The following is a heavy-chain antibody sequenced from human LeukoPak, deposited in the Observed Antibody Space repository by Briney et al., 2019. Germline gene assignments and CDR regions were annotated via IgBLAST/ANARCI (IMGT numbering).Heavy chain of an antibody. V-gene: IGHV3-30*01. CDR3: ARWSGGIAAAGLDY. CDR2: ISYDGSNK. J-gene: IGHJ4*02. D-gene: IGHD6-13*01. Sequence: PGGSLRLSCAASGFTFSSYAMHWVRQAPGKGLEWVAVISYDGSNKYYADSVKGRFTISRDNSKNTLYLQMNSLRAEDTAVYYCARWSGGIAAAGLDYWGQGTLVTVSS. CDR1: GFTFSSYA.